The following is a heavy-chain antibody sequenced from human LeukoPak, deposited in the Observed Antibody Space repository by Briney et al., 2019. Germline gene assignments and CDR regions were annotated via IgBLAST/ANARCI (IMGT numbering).Heavy chain of an antibody. CDR2: IKQDGSEK. Sequence: PGGSLRLSCAASGFTFSSYWMSWVRQVPGKGLGWVANIKQDGSEKYYVDSVKGRFTISRDNAKNSLSLQMNSLRAEDTAIYYCARGKIVGATNFDYWGQGTLVTVSS. D-gene: IGHD1-26*01. CDR1: GFTFSSYW. CDR3: ARGKIVGATNFDY. J-gene: IGHJ4*02. V-gene: IGHV3-7*03.